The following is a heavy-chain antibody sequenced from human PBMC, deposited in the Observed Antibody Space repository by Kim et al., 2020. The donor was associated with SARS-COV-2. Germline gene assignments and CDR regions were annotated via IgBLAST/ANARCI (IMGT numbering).Heavy chain of an antibody. Sequence: GGSLRLSCAASGFTFSTYGMSWVRQAPGKGLEAVSGISNSGGTIYDTDSVKGRFSISRDNSRNTLYLQMNSLRDEDTAIYYCAKTQNGSYVNAMDDCGRG. V-gene: IGHV3-23*01. CDR2: ISNSGGTI. J-gene: IGHJ6*02. CDR1: GFTFSTYG. CDR3: AKTQNGSYVNAMDD. D-gene: IGHD1-26*01.